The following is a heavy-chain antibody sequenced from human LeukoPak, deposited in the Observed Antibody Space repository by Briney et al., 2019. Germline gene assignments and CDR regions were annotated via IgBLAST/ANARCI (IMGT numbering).Heavy chain of an antibody. D-gene: IGHD2-2*01. J-gene: IGHJ4*02. V-gene: IGHV3-48*01. CDR3: AKGYCSSTSCPCDY. CDR1: GFTFSSYS. CDR2: ISSSSSTI. Sequence: GGSLRLSCAASGFTFSSYSMNWVRQAPGKGLEWISYISSSSSTIYYTDSVKGRFTISRDNSKSTLYLQMNSLRAEDTAVYYCAKGYCSSTSCPCDYWGQGTLVTVSS.